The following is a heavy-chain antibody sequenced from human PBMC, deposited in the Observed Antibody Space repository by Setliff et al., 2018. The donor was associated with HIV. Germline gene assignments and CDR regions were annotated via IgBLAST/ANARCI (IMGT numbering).Heavy chain of an antibody. CDR2: MNPKSGNT. J-gene: IGHJ4*02. Sequence: ASVKVSCKVSGYNFTSHDINWVRQAPGQGLEWMGWMNPKSGNTGYARKFQGRVTMTRKTSISTAYMELRSLRSDDTAVYYCARGYCSSTSCYGIYYFDNWGQGTPVTVS. V-gene: IGHV1-8*01. D-gene: IGHD2-2*01. CDR3: ARGYCSSTSCYGIYYFDN. CDR1: GYNFTSHD.